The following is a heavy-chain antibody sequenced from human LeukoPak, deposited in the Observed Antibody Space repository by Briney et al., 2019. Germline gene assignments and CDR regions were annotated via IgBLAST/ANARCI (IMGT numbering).Heavy chain of an antibody. CDR1: GFTFSSYW. V-gene: IGHV3-74*01. D-gene: IGHD3-10*02. Sequence: PGGSLRLSCAASGFTFSSYWMHWVRQAPGKGLLWVSHINSDGSSTGYADSVKGRFTISRDNAKNTLYLQMNSLRAEDTAVYYCAELGITMIGGVWGKGTTVTISS. J-gene: IGHJ6*04. CDR3: AELGITMIGGV. CDR2: INSDGSST.